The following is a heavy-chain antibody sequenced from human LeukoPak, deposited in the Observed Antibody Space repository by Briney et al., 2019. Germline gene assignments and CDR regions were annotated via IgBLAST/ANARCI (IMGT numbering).Heavy chain of an antibody. CDR2: ISGSGGST. V-gene: IGHV3-23*01. D-gene: IGHD2-21*01. CDR1: GFTFSSYA. CDR3: AKFLPTHIVVANYYFDY. Sequence: PGGSQRLSCAASGFTFSSYAMSWVRQAPGKGLEWVSAISGSGGSTYYADSVKGRFTISRDNSKNTLYLQMNSLRAEDTAVYYCAKFLPTHIVVANYYFDYWGQGTLVTVSS. J-gene: IGHJ4*02.